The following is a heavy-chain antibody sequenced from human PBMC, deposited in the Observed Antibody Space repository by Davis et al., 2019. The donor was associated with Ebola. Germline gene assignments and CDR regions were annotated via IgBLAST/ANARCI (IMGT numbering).Heavy chain of an antibody. D-gene: IGHD6-13*01. CDR1: GFSFSRTD. V-gene: IGHV3-23*01. J-gene: IGHJ4*02. Sequence: GESLKISCAASGFSFSRTDMNWFRQAPGRGPEWVSAISGSGGSTYYADSVKGRFTSSRDNSKNMLYLQMNSLRAEDTAVYYCAKDRDGYSSSWFFDYWGQGTLVTVSS. CDR2: ISGSGGST. CDR3: AKDRDGYSSSWFFDY.